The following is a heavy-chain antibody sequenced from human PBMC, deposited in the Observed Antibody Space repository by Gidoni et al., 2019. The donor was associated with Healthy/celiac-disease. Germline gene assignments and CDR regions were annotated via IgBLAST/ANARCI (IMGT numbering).Heavy chain of an antibody. Sequence: QVQLQQWGAGLLKPSETLSLTCAVYGGSFSGYYWSWIRQPPGKGLEWIGEINHSGSTNYNPSLKSRVTISVDTSKNQFSLKLSSVTAADTAAYYCAREVQAKYFDYWGQGTLVTVSS. V-gene: IGHV4-34*01. D-gene: IGHD3-10*01. CDR3: AREVQAKYFDY. CDR2: INHSGST. CDR1: GGSFSGYY. J-gene: IGHJ4*02.